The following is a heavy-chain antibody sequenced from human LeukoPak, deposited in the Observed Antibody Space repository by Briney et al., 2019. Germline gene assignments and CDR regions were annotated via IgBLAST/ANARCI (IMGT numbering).Heavy chain of an antibody. CDR3: AKDGSGSVLRFLEWYLGY. V-gene: IGHV3-23*01. J-gene: IGHJ4*02. Sequence: GGSLRLSRAASGFTFSSYAMSWVRQAPGEGLEWVSAISGSGGTTYYADSVKGRFTISRDSSKNTLYLQMNSLRAEDTAVYYCAKDGSGSVLRFLEWYLGYWGQGTLVTVSS. CDR2: ISGSGGTT. D-gene: IGHD3-3*01. CDR1: GFTFSSYA.